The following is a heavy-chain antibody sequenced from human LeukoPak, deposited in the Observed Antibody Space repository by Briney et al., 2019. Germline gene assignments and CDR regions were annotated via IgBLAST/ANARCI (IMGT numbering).Heavy chain of an antibody. V-gene: IGHV3-15*01. J-gene: IGHJ3*01. CDR1: GFTFSNAW. CDR2: IKSKTDGWTV. Sequence: GGSLRLSCAASGFTFSNAWMNWVRQAPGKGLEWVGRIKSKTDGWTVDYTTPVKGRFTIARDDSKNTLYLQMNSLKTEDPAVYYCTTNYYGSGSYSSEAFDVWGQGTMVTVSS. D-gene: IGHD3-10*01. CDR3: TTNYYGSGSYSSEAFDV.